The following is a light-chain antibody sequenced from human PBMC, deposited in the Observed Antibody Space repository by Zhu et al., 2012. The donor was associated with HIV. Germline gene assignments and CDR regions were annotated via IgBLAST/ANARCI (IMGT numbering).Light chain of an antibody. Sequence: DIQMTQSPSTISASVGDRVTITCRASEDISTYLAWYQQKPGKAPNLLISKASNLESGVPSRFSGSGSGTEFTLTISSLQPDDFATYYCQQHINYCTFGGGTKVEIK. V-gene: IGKV1-5*03. CDR1: EDISTY. CDR2: KAS. CDR3: QQHINYCT. J-gene: IGKJ4*01.